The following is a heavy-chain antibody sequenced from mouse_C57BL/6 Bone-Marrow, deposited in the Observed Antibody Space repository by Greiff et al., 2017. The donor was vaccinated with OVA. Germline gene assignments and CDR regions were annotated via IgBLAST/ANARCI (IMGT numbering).Heavy chain of an antibody. J-gene: IGHJ2*01. Sequence: QVQLQQSGPELVKPGASVEISCKASGYAFSSSWMNWVKQRPGKGLEWIGRIYPGDGDTNYNGKFKGKATLTADKSSSTAYMQLSSLTSEDSAVYFCARDYYGSSYEGYWGQGTTLTVSS. CDR1: GYAFSSSW. CDR2: IYPGDGDT. CDR3: ARDYYGSSYEGY. V-gene: IGHV1-82*01. D-gene: IGHD1-1*01.